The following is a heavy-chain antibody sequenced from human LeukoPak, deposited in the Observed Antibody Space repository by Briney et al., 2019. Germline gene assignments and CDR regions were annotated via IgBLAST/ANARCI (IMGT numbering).Heavy chain of an antibody. J-gene: IGHJ4*02. V-gene: IGHV1-69*01. CDR1: GGTFSSYA. CDR2: IIPIFGTA. D-gene: IGHD5-12*01. CDR3: ARDPTSGYSGHDSWFDY. Sequence: SVKVSCKASGGTFSSYAISWVRQAPGQGLEWMGGIIPIFGTANYAQKFQGRVTITADESTSTAYMELSSLRSEDTAVYYCARDPTSGYSGHDSWFDYWGQGTLVTVSS.